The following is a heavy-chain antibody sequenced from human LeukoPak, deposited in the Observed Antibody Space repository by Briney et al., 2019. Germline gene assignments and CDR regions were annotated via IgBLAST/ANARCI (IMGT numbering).Heavy chain of an antibody. V-gene: IGHV4-59*08. CDR1: GGSISGYS. Sequence: SETLSLTCTVSGGSISGYSWSWIRQPPGKGLEWIGYIYYSGRTNYNPSLKSRVTISLDTSKNQFSLNLTSVTAADTAVYYCASLQPNGGNFIDYWGQGTLAAVSS. D-gene: IGHD4-23*01. CDR2: IYYSGRT. J-gene: IGHJ4*02. CDR3: ASLQPNGGNFIDY.